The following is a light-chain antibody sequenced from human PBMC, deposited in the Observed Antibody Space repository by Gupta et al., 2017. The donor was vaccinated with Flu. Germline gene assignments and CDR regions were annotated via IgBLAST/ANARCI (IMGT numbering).Light chain of an antibody. CDR3: QQSYSTPPT. CDR1: ESISNC. J-gene: IGKJ5*01. Sequence: DIQMTQSPSSLSASVGDRVTITCRASESISNCLNWYQQKSGKAPNLLISSASTLQTGAPTRFSGSGSGTDFTLTISSLNPEDFATYYCQQSYSTPPTFGQGTRLDIK. V-gene: IGKV1-39*01. CDR2: SAS.